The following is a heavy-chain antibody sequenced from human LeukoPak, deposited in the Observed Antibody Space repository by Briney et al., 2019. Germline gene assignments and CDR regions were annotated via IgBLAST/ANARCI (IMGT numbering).Heavy chain of an antibody. D-gene: IGHD3-3*01. V-gene: IGHV7-4-1*01. Sequence: ASVKVSCKASGGTFSSYAISWVRQAPGQGLEWMGWINTNTGNPTYAQGFTGRFVFSLDTSVSTAYLQIGSLKAEDTAVYYCARVGGKYYDFWSGYYRDNDAFDIWGQGTMVTVSS. CDR3: ARVGGKYYDFWSGYYRDNDAFDI. CDR2: INTNTGNP. CDR1: GGTFSSYA. J-gene: IGHJ3*02.